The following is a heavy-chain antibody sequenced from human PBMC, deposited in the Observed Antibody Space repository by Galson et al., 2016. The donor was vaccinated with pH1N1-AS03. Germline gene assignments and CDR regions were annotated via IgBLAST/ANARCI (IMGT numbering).Heavy chain of an antibody. CDR2: IYWDDDK. CDR1: GSSLATSGVG. D-gene: IGHD2/OR15-2a*01. J-gene: IGHJ4*02. CDR3: TRSRYYNTNLYYFDY. V-gene: IGHV2-5*02. Sequence: PALVKPTQTLTLTCAFSGSSLATSGVGVGWIRQPPGKALEWLALIYWDDDKLYNPSLKSRLTVTKDTYKNLVVLTLTDMDLVDTATYFCTRSRYYNTNLYYFDYWGQGTLVTVSS.